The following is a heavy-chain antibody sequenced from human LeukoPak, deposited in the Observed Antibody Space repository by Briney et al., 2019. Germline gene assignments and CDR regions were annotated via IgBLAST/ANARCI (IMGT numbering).Heavy chain of an antibody. CDR2: FDPEDGET. D-gene: IGHD2-15*01. CDR3: AIGTGYCSGGSCYRWFDP. J-gene: IGHJ5*02. Sequence: ASVKVSCKVSGYTLTELSMHWVRQAPGKGLECRGGFDPEDGETIYAQKFQGRVTMTEDTSTDTAYMELSSLRSEDTAVYYCAIGTGYCSGGSCYRWFDPWGQGTLVTVSS. V-gene: IGHV1-24*01. CDR1: GYTLTELS.